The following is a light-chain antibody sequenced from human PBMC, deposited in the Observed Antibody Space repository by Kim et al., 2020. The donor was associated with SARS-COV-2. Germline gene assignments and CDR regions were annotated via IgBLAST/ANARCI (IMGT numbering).Light chain of an antibody. Sequence: QRVTISCTGSSSNIGAGYDVHWYQQLPGTAPKLLIYGNSNRPSGVPDRFSGSKSGTSASLAITGLQAEDEADYYCQSYDSSLSGVVCGGGTQLTVL. CDR1: SSNIGAGYD. CDR3: QSYDSSLSGVV. CDR2: GNS. J-gene: IGLJ2*01. V-gene: IGLV1-40*01.